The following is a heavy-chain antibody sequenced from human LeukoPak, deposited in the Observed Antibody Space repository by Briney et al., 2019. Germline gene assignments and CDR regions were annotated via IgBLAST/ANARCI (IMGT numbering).Heavy chain of an antibody. D-gene: IGHD3-10*01. CDR2: ISGSGGNT. Sequence: GGSLRLSCAASGFTFSSYAMTWVRQAPGKGLEWVSSISGSGGNTYYADSVKGRFTISRDNSKNTLYLQMSSLRAEDTAVYYCAKMNGITMVRGTLDYWGQGTLVTVSS. CDR3: AKMNGITMVRGTLDY. V-gene: IGHV3-23*01. J-gene: IGHJ4*02. CDR1: GFTFSSYA.